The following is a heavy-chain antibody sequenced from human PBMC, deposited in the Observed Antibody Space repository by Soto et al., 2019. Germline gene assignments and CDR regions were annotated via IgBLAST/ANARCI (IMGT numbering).Heavy chain of an antibody. CDR2: ISDSGSST. D-gene: IGHD3-3*01. Sequence: EVQLLESGGGLVQPGGSLRLSCSASGFPFTTYAMSWVRQAPGKGLEWVSSISDSGSSTDYADSVKGRFTISRDNAKNILYLQMNCLRAEDTAVYYCATESRITIFGVGRWGDQGTLVTVSS. V-gene: IGHV3-23*01. J-gene: IGHJ4*02. CDR1: GFPFTTYA. CDR3: ATESRITIFGVGRW.